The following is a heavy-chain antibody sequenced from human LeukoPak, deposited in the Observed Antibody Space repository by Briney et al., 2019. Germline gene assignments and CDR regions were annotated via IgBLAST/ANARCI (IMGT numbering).Heavy chain of an antibody. Sequence: TSETLSLTCTVSGGSISSYYWSWIRQPPGKGLEWIGEINHSGSTNYNSSLRSRVTISVDTSKNQFSLKLSSVTAADTAVYYCARAYGGNSVPFDYWGQGTLVTVSS. CDR3: ARAYGGNSVPFDY. CDR1: GGSISSYY. V-gene: IGHV4-34*01. J-gene: IGHJ4*02. D-gene: IGHD4-23*01. CDR2: INHSGST.